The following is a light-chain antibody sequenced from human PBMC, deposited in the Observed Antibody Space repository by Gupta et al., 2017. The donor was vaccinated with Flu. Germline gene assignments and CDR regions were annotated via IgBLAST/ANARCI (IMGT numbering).Light chain of an antibody. J-gene: IGKJ4*01. CDR3: QQRSSWPLT. V-gene: IGKV3-11*01. CDR1: QTVSSS. CDR2: NTS. Sequence: EVVLTQYPATTSLSSGERATLSCRASQTVSSSLVWYQQKPGQAPRLLIYNTSNRATGIPARFSGSGSGTDFTLTISSLEPEDFAVYYCQQRSSWPLTFGGGTKVEIK.